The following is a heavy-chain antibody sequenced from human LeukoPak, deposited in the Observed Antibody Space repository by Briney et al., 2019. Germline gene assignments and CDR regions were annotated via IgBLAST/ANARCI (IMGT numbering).Heavy chain of an antibody. CDR3: ARDLGGWPPSYYSDY. CDR1: GFTFDDYG. Sequence: PGGSLRLSCAASGFTFDDYGMSWVRQAPGRGLEWVSGINWSGSNTGYADSVKGQFTISRDNAKNSLYLQMNSLRAEDMALYYCARDLGGWPPSYYSDYWGQGTLVTVSS. J-gene: IGHJ4*02. CDR2: INWSGSNT. D-gene: IGHD6-19*01. V-gene: IGHV3-20*04.